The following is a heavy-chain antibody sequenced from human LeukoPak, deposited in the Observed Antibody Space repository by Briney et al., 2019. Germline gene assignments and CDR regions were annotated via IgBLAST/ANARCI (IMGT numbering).Heavy chain of an antibody. V-gene: IGHV3-30*04. J-gene: IGHJ4*02. CDR1: GFTFSSYA. Sequence: GRTLRLSCAASGFTFSSYAMHWVRQAPGKGLEWVALIPYDGSNKYYADSVKGRFTVSRDNSKNTLYLQMNSLRAEDTAVYYCVRGAYSSSWLNFDHWGQGTLVTVSS. CDR3: VRGAYSSSWLNFDH. D-gene: IGHD6-13*01. CDR2: IPYDGSNK.